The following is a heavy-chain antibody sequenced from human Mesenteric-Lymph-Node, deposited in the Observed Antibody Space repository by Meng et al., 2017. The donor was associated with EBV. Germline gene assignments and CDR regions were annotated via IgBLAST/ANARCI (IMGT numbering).Heavy chain of an antibody. CDR2: LSSSGTTI. V-gene: IGHV3-11*01. D-gene: IGHD4-23*01. Sequence: QVQLVGAGGGLVKPGGSLRLSCAASGFSFSDYYMTWIRKAPGKGLEWISYLSSSGTTIDYADSVKGRFSISTDSAKKSLYLQMNSLRVEDTAVYYCAKEISTIGKPLFDSWGQGTLVTVSS. CDR3: AKEISTIGKPLFDS. J-gene: IGHJ4*02. CDR1: GFSFSDYY.